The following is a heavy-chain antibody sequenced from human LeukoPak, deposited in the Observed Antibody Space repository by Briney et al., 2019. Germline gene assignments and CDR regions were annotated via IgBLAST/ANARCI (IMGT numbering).Heavy chain of an antibody. Sequence: GGSLRLSCSVSGITVSNYGMSWVRQAPGKGLEWVSYISSSGSTIYYADSVKGRFTISRDNAKNSLYLQMNSLRAEDTAVYYCASTSGSGNPYWGQGTLVTVSS. CDR1: GITVSNYG. J-gene: IGHJ4*02. V-gene: IGHV3-11*01. CDR2: ISSSGSTI. D-gene: IGHD3-10*01. CDR3: ASTSGSGNPY.